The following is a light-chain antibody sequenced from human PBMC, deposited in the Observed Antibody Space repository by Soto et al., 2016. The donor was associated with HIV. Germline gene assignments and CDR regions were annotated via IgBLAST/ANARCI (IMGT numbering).Light chain of an antibody. J-gene: IGKJ4*01. Sequence: DIQMTQSPSTLSASVGDRVTLTCRASQSISMYLAWYQQKPGKAPNLLIYRASSLESGDPSRFSGSGSGTEFTLTINSLQPDDFATYYCQQYYSTFLTFGGGTKVEIK. CDR3: QQYYSTFLT. CDR1: QSISMY. CDR2: RAS. V-gene: IGKV1-5*03.